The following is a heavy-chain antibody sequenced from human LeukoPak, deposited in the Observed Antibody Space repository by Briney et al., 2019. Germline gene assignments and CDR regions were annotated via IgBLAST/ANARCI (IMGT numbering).Heavy chain of an antibody. Sequence: SETLSLTCTVSGGSISSSSYYWGWIRQPPGKGLEWIGSIYYSGSTYYNPSLKSRDTISVDTSKNQFSLKLSSVTAADTAVYYCARSLLWFGEFSLPDYWGQGTLVTVSS. V-gene: IGHV4-39*07. J-gene: IGHJ4*02. CDR3: ARSLLWFGEFSLPDY. CDR1: GGSISSSSYY. CDR2: IYYSGST. D-gene: IGHD3-10*01.